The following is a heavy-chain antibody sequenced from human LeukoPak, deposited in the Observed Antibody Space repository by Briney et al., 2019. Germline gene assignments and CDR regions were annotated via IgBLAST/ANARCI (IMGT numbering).Heavy chain of an antibody. CDR3: ARVAGSFHDY. CDR2: IYYSGST. V-gene: IGHV4-31*03. D-gene: IGHD3-10*01. CDR1: GGSISSGGYY. J-gene: IGHJ4*02. Sequence: SETLSLTCTVSGGSISSGGYYWSWIRQHPGKGLEWIGYIYYSGSTYYNPSLKSRVTISVDTSKNQFSLKLSSVTAADTAVYYCARVAGSFHDYWGQGTLVTVSS.